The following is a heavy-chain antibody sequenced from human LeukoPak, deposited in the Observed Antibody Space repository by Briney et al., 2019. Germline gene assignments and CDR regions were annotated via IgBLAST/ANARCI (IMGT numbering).Heavy chain of an antibody. Sequence: AGGSLRLSCAASGFTFSSYAMHWVRQAPGKGLEWVAVIWYDGSNKYYADSVKGRFTISRDHSKNTLYLQMKSLRAEDTAVYYCAREPEIAVAGTLGYWGQGTLVTVSS. CDR2: IWYDGSNK. CDR1: GFTFSSYA. CDR3: AREPEIAVAGTLGY. V-gene: IGHV3-33*01. J-gene: IGHJ4*02. D-gene: IGHD6-19*01.